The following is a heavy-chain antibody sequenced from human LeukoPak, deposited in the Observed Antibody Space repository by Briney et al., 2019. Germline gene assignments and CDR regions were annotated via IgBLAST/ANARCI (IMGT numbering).Heavy chain of an antibody. CDR3: ARVTSRLGVCDY. CDR1: SYSISSGYY. J-gene: IGHJ4*02. Sequence: PSETLSLTCTVSSYSISSGYYWGWIRQPPGKGLEWIGNIYHSGNTYYKPSLKSRVTISVDTSKNQFSLKPSSVTAADTAVYYCARVTSRLGVCDYWGQGTLVTVSS. D-gene: IGHD2-8*01. CDR2: IYHSGNT. V-gene: IGHV4-38-2*02.